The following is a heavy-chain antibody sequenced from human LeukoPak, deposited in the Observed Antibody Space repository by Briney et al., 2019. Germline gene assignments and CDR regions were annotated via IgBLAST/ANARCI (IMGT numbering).Heavy chain of an antibody. CDR1: GGSVSSGSYY. J-gene: IGHJ3*02. D-gene: IGHD3-16*02. CDR3: ARDQNYDYIWGSHRPPDAFDI. V-gene: IGHV4-61*01. Sequence: SETLSLTCTVSGGSVSSGSYYWSWIRQPPGKGLEWIGYIYYSGSTNYNPSLKSRVTISVDTSKNQFSLKLSSVTAADTAVYYCARDQNYDYIWGSHRPPDAFDIWGQGTMVTVSS. CDR2: IYYSGST.